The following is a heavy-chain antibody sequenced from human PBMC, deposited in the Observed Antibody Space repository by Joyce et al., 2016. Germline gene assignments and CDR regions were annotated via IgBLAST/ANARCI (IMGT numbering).Heavy chain of an antibody. Sequence: EVQLVESGGDLVQPGGSLRLSCAVSGFNFHDFGMTLVRQAPGKGLEWVEHINSDATNVLYVYSVKCRFTISRDDARKSVHLQMNSLRDEDSGLYYCTRDEDGDEEFDLWGQGTLVTVSS. CDR2: INSDATNV. CDR1: GFNFHDFG. V-gene: IGHV3-48*02. D-gene: IGHD4-17*01. CDR3: TRDEDGDEEFDL. J-gene: IGHJ4*02.